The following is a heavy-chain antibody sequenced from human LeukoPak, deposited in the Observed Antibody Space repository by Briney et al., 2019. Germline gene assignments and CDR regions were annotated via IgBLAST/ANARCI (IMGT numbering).Heavy chain of an antibody. V-gene: IGHV3-74*01. CDR3: ARVSDYYDSSGYHHCFDY. CDR2: IHSDGSST. CDR1: GFTFSSYW. Sequence: GGSLRLSCAASGFTFSSYWMHWVRQAPGKGLVWVSRIHSDGSSTSYADSVKGRFTISRDNAKNTLYLQMNSLRAEDTAVYYCARVSDYYDSSGYHHCFDYWGQGTLVTVSS. J-gene: IGHJ4*02. D-gene: IGHD3-22*01.